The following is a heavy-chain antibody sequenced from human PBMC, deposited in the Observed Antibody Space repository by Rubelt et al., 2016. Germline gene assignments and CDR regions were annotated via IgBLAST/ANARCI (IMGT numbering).Heavy chain of an antibody. D-gene: IGHD3-16*02. CDR3: ARALQHGSFYFDY. CDR2: IKQDGSEE. V-gene: IGHV3-7*04. Sequence: EVQLVESGGGLVQPGGSLRLSCAASGFTFSSYWMSWVRQAPGKGLEWVDSIKQDGSEECYVDSVKGRLNISRDNAKNSMYLQMNSLRAEDTAVYYCARALQHGSFYFDYWGQGILVTVSS. J-gene: IGHJ4*02. CDR1: GFTFSSYW.